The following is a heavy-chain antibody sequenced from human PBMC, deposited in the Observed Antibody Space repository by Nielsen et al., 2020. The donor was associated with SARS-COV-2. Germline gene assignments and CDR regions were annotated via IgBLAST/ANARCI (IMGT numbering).Heavy chain of an antibody. CDR2: IYYSGST. D-gene: IGHD3-10*01. CDR1: GGSISSYY. J-gene: IGHJ4*02. V-gene: IGHV4-39*07. Sequence: GSLRLSCTVSGGSISSYYWGWIRQPPGKGLEWIGSIYYSGSTYYNPSLKSRVTISVDTSKNQFSLKLSSVTAADTAVYYCARDLRHGSGSYNYWGQGTLVTVSS. CDR3: ARDLRHGSGSYNY.